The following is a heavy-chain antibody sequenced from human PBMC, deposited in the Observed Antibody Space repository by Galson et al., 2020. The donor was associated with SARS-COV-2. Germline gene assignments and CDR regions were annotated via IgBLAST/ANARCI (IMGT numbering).Heavy chain of an antibody. CDR1: GGSISSGDYY. D-gene: IGHD2-2*01. Sequence: SETLSLTCTVSGGSISSGDYYWSWIRQPPGKGLEWIGYIYYSGSTYYNPSLKSRVTISVDTSKNQFSLKLSSVTAADTAVYYCARTYCSSTSCPIDYWGQGTLVTVSS. CDR3: ARTYCSSTSCPIDY. CDR2: IYYSGST. V-gene: IGHV4-30-4*01. J-gene: IGHJ4*02.